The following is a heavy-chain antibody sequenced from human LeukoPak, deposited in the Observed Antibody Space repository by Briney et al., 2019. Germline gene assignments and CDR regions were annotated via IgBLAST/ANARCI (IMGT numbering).Heavy chain of an antibody. Sequence: GGSLRLSCAASGFTFSTYAMQWVRQAPGKGLEWEAVILYDGSSKNYANSVKGRFTISRDNSKNTLYLQMNSLRAEDTAVYYCARGRSSYGDGFDPCIQGQLATVSS. V-gene: IGHV3-30*04. D-gene: IGHD5-18*01. CDR1: GFTFSTYA. J-gene: IGHJ5*02. CDR2: ILYDGSSK. CDR3: ARGRSSYGDGFDP.